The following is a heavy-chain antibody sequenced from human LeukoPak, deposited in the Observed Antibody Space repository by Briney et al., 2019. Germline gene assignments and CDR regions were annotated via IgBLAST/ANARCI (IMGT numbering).Heavy chain of an antibody. D-gene: IGHD6-6*01. CDR3: AKDLSSSSSLDY. CDR1: GFTFSSYG. V-gene: IGHV3-30*18. Sequence: GGSLRLSCAASGFTFSSYGMHWVRQAPGKGLEWVAVISYDGSKKYYADSVKGRFTISRANSKNTLYLQMNSLRAEDTAVYYCAKDLSSSSSLDYWGQGTLVTVSS. CDR2: ISYDGSKK. J-gene: IGHJ4*02.